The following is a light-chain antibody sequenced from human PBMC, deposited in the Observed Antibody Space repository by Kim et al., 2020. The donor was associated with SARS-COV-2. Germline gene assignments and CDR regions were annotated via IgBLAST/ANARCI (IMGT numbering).Light chain of an antibody. CDR3: QTWDSSGV. J-gene: IGLJ2*01. V-gene: IGLV3-1*01. CDR2: RDS. CDR1: KLGDKY. Sequence: SYELTQPPSVSVSPGQTASITCSGDKLGDKYTCWYQQNPGQSPVLVIYRDSRRPSGIPERFSGSNSGNTATLTISGTQAMDEADYYCQTWDSSGVFGGGT.